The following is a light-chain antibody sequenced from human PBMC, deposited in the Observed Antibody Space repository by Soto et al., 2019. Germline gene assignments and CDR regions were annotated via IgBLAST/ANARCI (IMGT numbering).Light chain of an antibody. CDR2: GVT. CDR3: FSHRGGDSHV. V-gene: IGLV2-14*01. CDR1: SSDVGAYNY. Sequence: QSALTQPASVSGSPGQSITISCTGTSSDVGAYNYVSWYQQYPGKAPKLMIYGVTNRPPGVSNRFSGSKTGNTASLTISGLQAEDEADYYCFSHRGGDSHVFGTGTKVTVL. J-gene: IGLJ1*01.